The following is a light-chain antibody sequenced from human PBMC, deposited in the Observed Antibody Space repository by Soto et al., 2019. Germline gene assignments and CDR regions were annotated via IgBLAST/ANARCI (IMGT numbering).Light chain of an antibody. CDR1: SSDVGGYKY. CDR2: DVS. J-gene: IGLJ2*01. CDR3: SSYTSSSTYVE. Sequence: QSALTQPASVSESPGQSITISCTGTSSDVGGYKYVSWYQQHPGKAPKIIINDVSNRPPGVSNRFSGSKSGNTASLTISGLQAEDEADYYCSSYTSSSTYVEFGGGTKLTVL. V-gene: IGLV2-14*03.